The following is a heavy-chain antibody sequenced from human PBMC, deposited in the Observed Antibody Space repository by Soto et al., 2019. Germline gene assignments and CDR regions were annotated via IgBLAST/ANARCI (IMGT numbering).Heavy chain of an antibody. J-gene: IGHJ4*02. CDR1: GFTFSTYS. Sequence: VQLVESGGGLVQPGGSLRLSCAASGFTFSTYSMNWVRQAPGKGLEWVSYVSSSGTTKYYADSVKGRFTISRDNAKNSLYLQMNSLRAEDTAVYYCARMSSSISPGCWGQGTLVTVSS. CDR3: ARMSSSISPGC. CDR2: VSSSGTTK. V-gene: IGHV3-48*01. D-gene: IGHD2-2*01.